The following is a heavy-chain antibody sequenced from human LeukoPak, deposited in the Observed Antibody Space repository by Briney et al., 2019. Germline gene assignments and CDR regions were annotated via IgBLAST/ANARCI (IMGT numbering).Heavy chain of an antibody. D-gene: IGHD6-13*01. J-gene: IGHJ6*02. Sequence: ASVKVSCKTSGGTFSSYAISWVRQAPGQGLEWMGGIIPILGTANYAQKFQGRVTITADESTSTAYMELSSLRSEDTAVYYCASNTAAAGYYYGMDVWGQGTTVTVSS. CDR3: ASNTAAAGYYYGMDV. CDR2: IIPILGTA. CDR1: GGTFSSYA. V-gene: IGHV1-69*13.